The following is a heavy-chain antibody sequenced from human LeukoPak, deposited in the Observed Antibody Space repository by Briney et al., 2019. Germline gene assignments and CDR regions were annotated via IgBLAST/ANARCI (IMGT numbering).Heavy chain of an antibody. CDR2: INHSGST. CDR3: ARDSPPA. D-gene: IGHD2-2*01. Sequence: PSETLSLTCAVYGGSFSGYYWSWIRQPPGKGLEWIGEINHSGSTNYNPSLKSRVTISVDTSKNQFFLKLTSVTAADTAVYYCARDSPPAWGQGTLVTVSS. J-gene: IGHJ4*02. V-gene: IGHV4-34*01. CDR1: GGSFSGYY.